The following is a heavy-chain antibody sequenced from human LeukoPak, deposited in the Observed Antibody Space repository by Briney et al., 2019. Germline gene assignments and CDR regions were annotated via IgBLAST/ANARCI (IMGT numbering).Heavy chain of an antibody. J-gene: IGHJ3*02. CDR3: ARIHYGSGNDAFDI. D-gene: IGHD3-10*01. V-gene: IGHV4-34*01. CDR1: GFTFSSYA. Sequence: GSLRLSCAASGFTFSSYAMSWVRQAPGKGLEWIGEINHSGSTNYNPSLKSRVTISVDTSKNQFSLKLSSVTAADTAVYYCARIHYGSGNDAFDIWGQGTMVTVSS. CDR2: INHSGST.